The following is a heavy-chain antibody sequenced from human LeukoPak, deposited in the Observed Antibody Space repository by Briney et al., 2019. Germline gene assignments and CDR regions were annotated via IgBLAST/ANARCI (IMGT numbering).Heavy chain of an antibody. CDR3: ARGTTVTTARGYYGMDV. CDR1: GGSFSGYY. CDR2: INHSGST. J-gene: IGHJ6*04. D-gene: IGHD4-17*01. Sequence: SETLSLTCAVYGGSFSGYYWSWIRRPPGKGLEWIGEINHSGSTNYNPSLKSRVTISVDTSKNQFSLKLSSVTAADTAVYYCARGTTVTTARGYYGMDVWGKGTTVTVSS. V-gene: IGHV4-34*01.